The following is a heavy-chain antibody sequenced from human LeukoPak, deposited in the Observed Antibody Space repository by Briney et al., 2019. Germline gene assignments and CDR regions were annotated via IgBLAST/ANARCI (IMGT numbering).Heavy chain of an antibody. CDR3: AKDWRAATPETDY. V-gene: IGHV3-48*01. CDR2: ISSSSSTI. D-gene: IGHD6-13*01. J-gene: IGHJ4*02. Sequence: PGGSLRLSCAASGFTFSNYSMNWVRQAPGKGLEWVSYISSSSSTIYYADSVKGRFTISRDNAKNSLYLQMNSLRAEGTAVYYCAKDWRAATPETDYWGQGTLVTVSS. CDR1: GFTFSNYS.